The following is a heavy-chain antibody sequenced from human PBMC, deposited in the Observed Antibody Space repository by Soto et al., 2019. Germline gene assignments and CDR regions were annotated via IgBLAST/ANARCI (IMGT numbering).Heavy chain of an antibody. Sequence: ASMKVSCKASGDTDTNYVISWVRQAPGQGLEWMGGIFPKFGTTYSAQKLQDRLTITADESTSTVYMQLSSLRLDDTAVYYCEAEMTFGKLSVVWGQGTTVTVS. V-gene: IGHV1-69*13. D-gene: IGHD3-16*02. CDR2: IFPKFGTT. J-gene: IGHJ6*02. CDR1: GDTDTNYV. CDR3: EAEMTFGKLSVV.